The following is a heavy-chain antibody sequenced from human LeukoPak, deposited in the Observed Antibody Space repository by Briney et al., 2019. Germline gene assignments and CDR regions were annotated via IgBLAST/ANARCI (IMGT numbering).Heavy chain of an antibody. CDR2: IYYSGST. V-gene: IGHV4-31*03. D-gene: IGHD3-16*02. CDR3: SREGQDIVEV. CDR1: GGSISSGGYY. Sequence: PSETLSLTCTVSGGSISSGGYYWSWIRQHPGKGLERIGYIYYSGSTYYNPSLKSRVTISVDTSKNQFSLKLSSVTAADTAVYFCSREGQDIVEVRGKGTRSPSPQ. J-gene: IGHJ6*04.